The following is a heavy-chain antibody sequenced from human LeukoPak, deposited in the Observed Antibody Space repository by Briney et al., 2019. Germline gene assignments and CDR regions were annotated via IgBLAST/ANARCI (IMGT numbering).Heavy chain of an antibody. CDR2: ISGSGDST. D-gene: IGHD2-15*01. Sequence: GGSLRLSCAASGFTFSNAWMSWVRQAPGKGLEWVSGISGSGDSTYYADSVKGRFTISRDNSKNTLYLQMNSLRAEDTAVYYCAKDLLSGGNCYSIFHYWGQGTLVTVSS. V-gene: IGHV3-23*01. CDR1: GFTFSNAW. J-gene: IGHJ4*02. CDR3: AKDLLSGGNCYSIFHY.